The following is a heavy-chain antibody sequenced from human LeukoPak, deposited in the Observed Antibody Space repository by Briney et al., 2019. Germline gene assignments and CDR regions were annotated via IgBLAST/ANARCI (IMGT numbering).Heavy chain of an antibody. J-gene: IGHJ4*02. CDR3: ARRRGDLSYFDS. Sequence: SETLSLTCSVSGGSISSLYWSWIRQPPGKGLEWIGSIYYSGSTYYNPSLKSRVTISVDTSKNQFSLKLSSVTAADTAVYYCARRRGDLSYFDSWGQGTLVTVSS. V-gene: IGHV4-59*05. CDR1: GGSISSLY. D-gene: IGHD4-17*01. CDR2: IYYSGST.